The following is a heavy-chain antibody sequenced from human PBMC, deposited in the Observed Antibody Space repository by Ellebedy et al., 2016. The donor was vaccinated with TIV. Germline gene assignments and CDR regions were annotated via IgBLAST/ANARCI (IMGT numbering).Heavy chain of an antibody. CDR2: LWYDGSRE. J-gene: IGHJ4*02. CDR1: GFTFSIYG. CDR3: ASERSGYDFDY. D-gene: IGHD5-12*01. Sequence: GESLKISCAASGFTFSIYGMHWVRQAPGKGLEWVTVLWYDGSREYYADSVKGRFTVSRDNSRNTLYLQMNSLRTEETAVYYCASERSGYDFDYWGQGTLVTVSA. V-gene: IGHV3-33*01.